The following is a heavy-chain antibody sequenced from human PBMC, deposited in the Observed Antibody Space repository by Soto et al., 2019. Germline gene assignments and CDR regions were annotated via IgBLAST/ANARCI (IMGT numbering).Heavy chain of an antibody. CDR1: GYTFTSYG. J-gene: IGHJ4*02. Sequence: GASVKVSCKASGYTFTSYGISWVRQAPGQGLEWMGCISAYNVNTNYAQNLQDRVTMTTDTSTSTAYMEQRSLRCDDPAVYYRASAESDCRSTSCMLWLGRWGQGTLV. CDR2: ISAYNVNT. V-gene: IGHV1-18*01. CDR3: ASAESDCRSTSCMLWLGR. D-gene: IGHD2-2*01.